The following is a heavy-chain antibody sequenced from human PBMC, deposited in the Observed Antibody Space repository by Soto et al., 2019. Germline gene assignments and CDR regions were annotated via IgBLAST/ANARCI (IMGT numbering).Heavy chain of an antibody. J-gene: IGHJ6*02. V-gene: IGHV1-69*13. D-gene: IGHD3-3*01. Sequence: SVKVSCKASGGTFSSYAISWVRQAPGQGLEWMGGIIPIFGTANYAQKFQGRVTITADESTSTAYMELSSLRSEDTAVYYCARGAPIPIFGVATPGGDYYGMDVWGQGTTVTVSS. CDR2: IIPIFGTA. CDR3: ARGAPIPIFGVATPGGDYYGMDV. CDR1: GGTFSSYA.